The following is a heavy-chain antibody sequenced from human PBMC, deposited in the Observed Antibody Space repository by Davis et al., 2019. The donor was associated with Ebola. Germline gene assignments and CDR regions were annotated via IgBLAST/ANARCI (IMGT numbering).Heavy chain of an antibody. D-gene: IGHD6-13*01. V-gene: IGHV4-39*01. CDR3: ARLTSWYGYY. Sequence: SETLSLTCTVSGGSISSSSYYWGWIRQPPGKGLEWIGIFYYSGRTYYNPSLKSRVTISVDTSQNQFSLKLSSVTAADTAVYYCARLTSWYGYYWGQGTLVTVSS. J-gene: IGHJ4*02. CDR2: FYYSGRT. CDR1: GGSISSSSYY.